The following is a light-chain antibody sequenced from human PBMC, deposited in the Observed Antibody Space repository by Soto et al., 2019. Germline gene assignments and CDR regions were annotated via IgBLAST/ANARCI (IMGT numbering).Light chain of an antibody. CDR2: GAS. CDR1: RSVTSNY. Sequence: EIVLTQSPGTLSLSPGERATLSCRASRSVTSNYLGWYQQKPGQAPRLLIYGASSRATGIPDRVSGSGSGTDFTLTVSRLEPEDFALYYCQQYASSPFTFGQGTKLEI. V-gene: IGKV3-20*01. CDR3: QQYASSPFT. J-gene: IGKJ2*01.